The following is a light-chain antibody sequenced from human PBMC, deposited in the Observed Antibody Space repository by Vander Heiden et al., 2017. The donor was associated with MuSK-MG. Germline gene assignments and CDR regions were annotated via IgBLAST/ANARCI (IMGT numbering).Light chain of an antibody. V-gene: IGKV3-15*01. J-gene: IGKJ1*01. CDR2: GAS. CDR3: QQYTNWPWT. Sequence: VLTQSPATLSCSRGANAPLSCRASQSVSSNLAWYQQKPGQAPRLLSYGASTRATGIPARFSGSGSGTAFTLTISSLQAEDFAVDHCQQYTNWPWTFGRGTKVEIK. CDR1: QSVSSN.